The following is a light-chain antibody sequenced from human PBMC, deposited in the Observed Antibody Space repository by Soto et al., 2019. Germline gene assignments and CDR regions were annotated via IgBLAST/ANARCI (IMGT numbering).Light chain of an antibody. CDR2: GAS. CDR3: QQYKNWPLT. CDR1: QSVSSN. Sequence: EIVMTQSPATLSVSPGERVTLSCRARQSVSSNLAWYQQKPGQAPRLLIYGASTRAAGIPARFSGSGSGTEFTLTISSLQSEDCAVYYRQQYKNWPLTFGGGTKVEIK. J-gene: IGKJ4*01. V-gene: IGKV3-15*01.